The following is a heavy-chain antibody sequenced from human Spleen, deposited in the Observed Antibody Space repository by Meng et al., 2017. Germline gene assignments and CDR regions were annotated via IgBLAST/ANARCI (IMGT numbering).Heavy chain of an antibody. CDR3: GKRISGWYYMDY. V-gene: IGHV3-23*04. D-gene: IGHD6-19*01. CDR2: ITGGGGVT. Sequence: VQLVESGGGVVQPGTSLRLSCAASGFSFSGYAMNWVRQTPGKGLEWVSAITGGGGVTYYADSVKGRFTISRDNSKNTLYLQMNSLRAEDTAVYYCGKRISGWYYMDYWGRGTLVTVSS. J-gene: IGHJ4*02. CDR1: GFSFSGYA.